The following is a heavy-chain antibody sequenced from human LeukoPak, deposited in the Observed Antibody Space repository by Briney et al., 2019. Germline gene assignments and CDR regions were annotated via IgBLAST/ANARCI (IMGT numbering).Heavy chain of an antibody. Sequence: SQTLSLTCTVSGGSISSGDYYWSWIRQPPGKGLEWIGYIYYSGSTYYNPSLKSRVILSVDTSKNQFSLKLSSVTAADTAVYYCVRSPYYYYHMDVWGKGTSVTVSS. V-gene: IGHV4-30-4*08. CDR3: VRSPYYYYHMDV. CDR2: IYYSGST. CDR1: GGSISSGDYY. J-gene: IGHJ6*03.